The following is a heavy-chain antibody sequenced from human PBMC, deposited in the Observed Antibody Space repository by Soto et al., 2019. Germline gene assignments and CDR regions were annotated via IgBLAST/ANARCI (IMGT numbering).Heavy chain of an antibody. CDR1: GFTCSSYS. CDR3: ARASGYSKAALDY. CDR2: ISSSSSYI. V-gene: IGHV3-21*01. D-gene: IGHD6-13*01. J-gene: IGHJ4*02. Sequence: EVQLVESGGGLVKPGGSLRLSCAASGFTCSSYSMNWVRQAPGKGLEWVSSISSSSSYIYYADSVKGRFTISRDNAKNSLYLQMNSLRAEDTAVYYCARASGYSKAALDYWGQGTLVTVSS.